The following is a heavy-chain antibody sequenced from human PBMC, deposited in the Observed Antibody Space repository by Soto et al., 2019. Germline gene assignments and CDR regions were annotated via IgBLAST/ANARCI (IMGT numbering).Heavy chain of an antibody. Sequence: QVQLVQSAAEVKKLGASVRVSCKASGYTFIRYGIAWVRQAPGQGLEWMGWISPYNDYTIYAQKLQGRVTMTADTSTRTVYMELRGLKSDDTAVYSCARGGYYDNTWGKLSHYGLDVW. CDR2: ISPYNDYT. J-gene: IGHJ6*01. V-gene: IGHV1-18*01. CDR1: GYTFIRYG. D-gene: IGHD3-16*01. CDR3: ARGGYYDNTWGKLSHYGLDV.